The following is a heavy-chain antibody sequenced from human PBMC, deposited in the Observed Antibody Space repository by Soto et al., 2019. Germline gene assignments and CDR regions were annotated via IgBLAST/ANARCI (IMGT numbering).Heavy chain of an antibody. J-gene: IGHJ4*02. CDR1: GYTFTSYG. CDR3: GRRDDFWNSYIDY. Sequence: ASVKVSCKASGYTFTSYGISWVRQAPGQGLEWMGWISAYNGKTNYAQKLQGRVTMATDTSTSTAYMELRSLRSDDTAVYYCGRRDDFWNSYIDYWGQGTLVTVS. D-gene: IGHD3-3*01. V-gene: IGHV1-18*01. CDR2: ISAYNGKT.